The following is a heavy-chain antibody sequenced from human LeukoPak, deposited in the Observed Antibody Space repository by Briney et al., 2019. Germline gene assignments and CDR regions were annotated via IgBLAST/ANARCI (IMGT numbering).Heavy chain of an antibody. CDR1: GFTLSSYA. J-gene: IGHJ4*02. Sequence: GGSLRLSCAASGFTLSSYAMSWVRQAPGKGLEWVSLISGNAGSTYYADSVKGRFTISRDITKNTLYLQMNSLRAEDTATYYCAKVDGSGCSHWGQGTLVTVSS. CDR3: AKVDGSGCSH. CDR2: ISGNAGST. D-gene: IGHD6-19*01. V-gene: IGHV3-23*01.